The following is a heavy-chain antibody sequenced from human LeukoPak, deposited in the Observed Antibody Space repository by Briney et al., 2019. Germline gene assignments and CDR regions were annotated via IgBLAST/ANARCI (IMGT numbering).Heavy chain of an antibody. V-gene: IGHV3-53*01. D-gene: IGHD3-10*01. CDR3: ARAKPKNMVRGLIMRRESRYYFDY. J-gene: IGHJ4*02. Sequence: GRSLRLSCAASGFTVSSNYMSWVRQAPGKGLEWVSVIYSGGSTYYADSVKGRFTISRDNSKSTLYIQMNSLRAEDTAVYYCARAKPKNMVRGLIMRRESRYYFDYWGQGTLVTVSS. CDR2: IYSGGST. CDR1: GFTVSSNY.